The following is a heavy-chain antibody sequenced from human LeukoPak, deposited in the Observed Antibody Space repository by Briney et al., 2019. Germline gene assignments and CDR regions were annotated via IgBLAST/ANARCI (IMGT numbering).Heavy chain of an antibody. CDR3: AKANWVSNADAVW. CDR1: GFIFDNYG. D-gene: IGHD1-1*01. Sequence: GGSLRLSCAASGFIFDNYGLTWVRQAPGKGLEWVSAISNDGGGTTYADFVKGRFTLSRDDSRNTVYLQLNNLRVEDTAIYYCAKANWVSNADAVWWGQGAQVTVSS. CDR2: ISNDGGGT. J-gene: IGHJ4*02. V-gene: IGHV3-23*01.